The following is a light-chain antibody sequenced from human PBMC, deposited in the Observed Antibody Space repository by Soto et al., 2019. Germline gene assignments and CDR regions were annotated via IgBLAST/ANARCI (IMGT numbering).Light chain of an antibody. Sequence: IVLTQSPGTLSLSPGERATLSCRASQSVSSSYLAWYQQKPGQAPRLLIYAASTRATGIPARFSGSGSGTEFTLTISSLQSEDFGVYYCQQYNNWPPITFGQGTRLEIK. CDR3: QQYNNWPPIT. V-gene: IGKV3-15*01. CDR2: AAS. CDR1: QSVSSSY. J-gene: IGKJ5*01.